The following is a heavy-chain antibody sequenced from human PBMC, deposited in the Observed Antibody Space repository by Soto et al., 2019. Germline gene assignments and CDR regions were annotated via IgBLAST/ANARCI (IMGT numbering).Heavy chain of an antibody. Sequence: SETLSLTCAVYGGSFSGYYWSWIRQPPGKGLEWIGSIYYSGSTYYNPSLKSRVTISVDTSKNQFSLKLSSVTAADTAVYYCARRGYCSSTSCPNWFDPWGQGTLVTVSS. CDR2: IYYSGST. J-gene: IGHJ5*02. V-gene: IGHV4-34*01. CDR3: ARRGYCSSTSCPNWFDP. CDR1: GGSFSGYY. D-gene: IGHD2-2*01.